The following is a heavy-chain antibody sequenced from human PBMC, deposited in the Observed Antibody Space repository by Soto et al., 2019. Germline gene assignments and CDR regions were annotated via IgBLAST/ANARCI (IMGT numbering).Heavy chain of an antibody. V-gene: IGHV3-23*01. CDR1: GFTFSDYA. CDR3: AKDGSRSTGWGC. D-gene: IGHD3-16*01. CDR2: ISGGGGTT. Sequence: EVQLLESGGGLIQPGGSLRLSCAASGFTFSDYAMSWVRQAPGKGLQWVSAISGGGGTTYYADSVKGRFTISRDNSKNTLYLQMNSLRAEDTAVYYCAKDGSRSTGWGCWGQGTLVTVSS. J-gene: IGHJ4*02.